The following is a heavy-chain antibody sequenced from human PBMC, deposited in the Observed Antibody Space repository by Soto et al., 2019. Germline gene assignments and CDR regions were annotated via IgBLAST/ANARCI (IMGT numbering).Heavy chain of an antibody. CDR3: ARDYGHDCGGGNCYFYF. Sequence: QVQLVQSGAEVKKPGSSVKVSCKASGGTFSRYAINWVRHAPGHGLEWMGGIIPLFGTANYAQKFQGRVTITADESASTAHMELRSLRSEDTAVYYCARDYGHDCGGGNCYFYFWGQGTLGTVSS. CDR2: IIPLFGTA. V-gene: IGHV1-69*01. CDR1: GGTFSRYA. D-gene: IGHD2-15*01. J-gene: IGHJ4*02.